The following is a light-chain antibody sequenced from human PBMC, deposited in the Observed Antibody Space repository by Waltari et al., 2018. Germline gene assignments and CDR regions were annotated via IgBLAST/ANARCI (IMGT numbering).Light chain of an antibody. CDR1: QTVSSSY. CDR2: GAS. V-gene: IGKV3-20*01. J-gene: IGKJ1*01. CDR3: YQNGSSPRT. Sequence: ELVLTQSPGTLSLSPGEEATLSCRASQTVSSSYLGWYQQRRGQSPRLLMYGASRRASGIPDRFSGTGSGPDFILTISRLEPEDFAVYYCYQNGSSPRTFGQGTKIEIK.